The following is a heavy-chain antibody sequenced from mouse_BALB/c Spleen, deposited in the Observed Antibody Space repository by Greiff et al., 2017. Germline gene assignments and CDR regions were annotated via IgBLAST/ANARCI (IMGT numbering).Heavy chain of an antibody. Sequence: LQQPGAELVKPGAPVKLSCKASGYTFTSYWMNWVQQRPGRGLEWIGRIDPSDSETHYNQTFKDKATLTVDKSSSTAYIQLSSLTSEDSAVYYCARGEGNYGDYAMDYWGQGTSVTVSS. CDR2: IDPSDSET. CDR1: GYTFTSYW. J-gene: IGHJ4*01. D-gene: IGHD2-1*01. CDR3: ARGEGNYGDYAMDY. V-gene: IGHV1-69*02.